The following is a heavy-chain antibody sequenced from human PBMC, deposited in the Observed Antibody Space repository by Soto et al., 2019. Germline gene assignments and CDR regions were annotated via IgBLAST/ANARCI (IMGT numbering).Heavy chain of an antibody. J-gene: IGHJ6*02. V-gene: IGHV3-23*01. CDR1: GFTFSSYA. CDR3: APMGV. Sequence: GGSLRLSCGASGFTFSSYAMSWVRQAPGKGREWVSAIGGSDNRTYYADSVKGRFTISRDNSKNTLYLQMSSLRADDTAVYYCAPMGVWGQGTTVTVSS. CDR2: IGGSDNRT.